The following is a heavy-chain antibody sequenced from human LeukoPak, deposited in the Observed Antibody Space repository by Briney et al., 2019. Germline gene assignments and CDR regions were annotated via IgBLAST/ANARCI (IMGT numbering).Heavy chain of an antibody. D-gene: IGHD6-19*01. CDR1: GFTFSSYG. V-gene: IGHV3-30*18. CDR3: AKAYSSGWYNWFDP. Sequence: GGSLRLSCAASGFTFSSYGMHWVHQAPGKGLEWVAVISYDGSNKYYADSVKGRFTISRDNSKNTLYLQMNSLRAEDTAVYYCAKAYSSGWYNWFDPWGQGTLVTVSS. CDR2: ISYDGSNK. J-gene: IGHJ5*02.